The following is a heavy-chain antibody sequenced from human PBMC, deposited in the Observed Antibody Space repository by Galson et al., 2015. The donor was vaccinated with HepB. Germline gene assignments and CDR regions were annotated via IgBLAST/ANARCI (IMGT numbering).Heavy chain of an antibody. J-gene: IGHJ4*02. D-gene: IGHD3-22*01. Sequence: SVKVSCKASGGTFSSYAISWVRQAPGQGLEWMGGIIPIFGTANYAQKFQGRVTITADESTSTAYMELSSLRSEDTAVYYCARAGGDSSVYYYDEGGENGEYFDYWGQGTLVTVSS. CDR3: ARAGGDSSVYYYDEGGENGEYFDY. V-gene: IGHV1-69*13. CDR1: GGTFSSYA. CDR2: IIPIFGTA.